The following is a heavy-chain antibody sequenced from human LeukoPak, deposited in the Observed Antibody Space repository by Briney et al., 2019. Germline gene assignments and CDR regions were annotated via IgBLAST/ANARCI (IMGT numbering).Heavy chain of an antibody. Sequence: GGSLRLSCAASGFTFSSYAMGWVRQAPGKGLEWVSDINGSGGSTYYADSVKGRFTISRDNSKNTLYLQMKSLRADDTAVYYCAKKYSTGLDPWGQGTLVTVSS. J-gene: IGHJ5*02. CDR3: AKKYSTGLDP. D-gene: IGHD1-26*01. CDR1: GFTFSSYA. CDR2: INGSGGST. V-gene: IGHV3-23*01.